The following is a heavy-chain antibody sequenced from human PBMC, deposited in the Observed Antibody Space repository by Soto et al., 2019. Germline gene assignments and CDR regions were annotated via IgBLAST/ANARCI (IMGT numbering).Heavy chain of an antibody. CDR2: IWYDGSNK. Sequence: GGSLRLSCAASGFTFSSYGMHWVRQAPGKGLEWVAVIWYDGSNKYYADSVKGRFTISRDNSKNTLYLQMNSLRAEDTAVYYCARGDAITVRSIPPSGYWGQGTLVTVSS. D-gene: IGHD3-10*01. J-gene: IGHJ4*02. CDR3: ARGDAITVRSIPPSGY. CDR1: GFTFSSYG. V-gene: IGHV3-33*01.